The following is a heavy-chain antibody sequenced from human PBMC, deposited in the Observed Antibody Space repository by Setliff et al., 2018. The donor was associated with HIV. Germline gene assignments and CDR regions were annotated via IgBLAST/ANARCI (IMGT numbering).Heavy chain of an antibody. V-gene: IGHV1-69-2*01. CDR3: AAHYDILTGYRRPLDY. Sequence: ASVKVSCKGSGYTFIDYYMHWVQQAPGKGLEWMGRVGPEDGETTYAEKFQGRVTITADTSTDTAYMELNSLRSEDTAVYYCAAHYDILTGYRRPLDYWGQGTLVTVSS. J-gene: IGHJ4*02. CDR1: GYTFIDYY. D-gene: IGHD3-9*01. CDR2: VGPEDGET.